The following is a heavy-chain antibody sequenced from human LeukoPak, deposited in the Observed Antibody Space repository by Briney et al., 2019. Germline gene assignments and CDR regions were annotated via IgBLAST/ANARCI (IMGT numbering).Heavy chain of an antibody. CDR1: GFTFDDYA. CDR2: ISWNSGSI. V-gene: IGHV3-9*01. J-gene: IGHJ4*02. CDR3: AKANHYGDYLDY. D-gene: IGHD4-17*01. Sequence: GGSLRLSCAASGFTFDDYAMDWVRQAPGKGLEWVSGISWNSGSIGYADSAKGRFTISRDNAKDSLYLQMNSLRAEDTALYYCAKANHYGDYLDYWGQGTLVTVSS.